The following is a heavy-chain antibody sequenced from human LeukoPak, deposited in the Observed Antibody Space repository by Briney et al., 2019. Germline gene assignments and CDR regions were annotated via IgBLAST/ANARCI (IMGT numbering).Heavy chain of an antibody. CDR3: ARGVYIAAAQYAY. D-gene: IGHD6-13*01. CDR2: IYYSGTT. Sequence: SETLSLTCTVTGGSISSYYWSWIRQPPGKGLEWIGYIYYSGTTNYNPSLKSRVTISVDTSKNQFSLKLSSVTAADTAVYYCARGVYIAAAQYAYWGQGTLVTVSS. V-gene: IGHV4-59*01. CDR1: GGSISSYY. J-gene: IGHJ4*02.